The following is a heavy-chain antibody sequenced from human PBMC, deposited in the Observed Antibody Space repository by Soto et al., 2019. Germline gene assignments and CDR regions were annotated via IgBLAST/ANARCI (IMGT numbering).Heavy chain of an antibody. J-gene: IGHJ6*02. V-gene: IGHV3-74*01. D-gene: IGHD3-16*01. CDR1: GFTFSSYW. CDR3: ARDLASYDYVWGSYFYYYGMDV. Sequence: GGSLRLSCAASGFTFSSYWMHWVRQAPGKGLVWVSRINSDGSSTCYADSVKGRFTISRDNAKNSLYLQMNSLRAEDTAVYYCARDLASYDYVWGSYFYYYGMDVWGQGTRVTVSS. CDR2: INSDGSST.